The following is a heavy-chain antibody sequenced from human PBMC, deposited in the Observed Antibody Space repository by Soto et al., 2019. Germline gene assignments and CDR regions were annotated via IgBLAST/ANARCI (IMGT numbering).Heavy chain of an antibody. Sequence: QVQLVQSGADVKKPGASVKVSCKASGYTFPSSTISWLRQAPGQGLEWMGWIKAYSGNTNYAQKLQGRVTMTTDTSTNTAYMELGSLTSDDTAMYYCAIADYGDDDYWGQGTLVTVSS. CDR3: AIADYGDDDY. CDR1: GYTFPSST. CDR2: IKAYSGNT. D-gene: IGHD4-17*01. J-gene: IGHJ4*02. V-gene: IGHV1-18*01.